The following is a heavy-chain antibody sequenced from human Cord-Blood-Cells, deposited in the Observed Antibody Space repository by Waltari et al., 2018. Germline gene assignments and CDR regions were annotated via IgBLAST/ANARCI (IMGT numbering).Heavy chain of an antibody. Sequence: QLQLQESGPGLVKPSETLSLTCTVSGGSISSSSYYWGWIRQPPGKGLEWVGSIYYSGSTDYKPTPKSRVTISVDTSKNQVSLKLSSVTAADTAVYYCARLPGLGGGSGSYYNAFDIWGQGTMVTVSS. V-gene: IGHV4-39*01. J-gene: IGHJ3*02. CDR3: ARLPGLGGGSGSYYNAFDI. CDR2: IYYSGST. CDR1: GGSISSSSYY. D-gene: IGHD3-10*01.